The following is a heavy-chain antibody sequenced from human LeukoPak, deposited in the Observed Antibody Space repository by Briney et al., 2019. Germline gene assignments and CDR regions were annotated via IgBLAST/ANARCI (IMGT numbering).Heavy chain of an antibody. D-gene: IGHD2-15*01. J-gene: IGHJ4*02. CDR1: GGSISSYY. CDR2: IYYSGST. Sequence: SETLSLTCTVSGGSISSYYWSWIRQPPGKGLEWIGYIYYSGSTNYNPSLKSLVTISVDTSKNQFSLKLSSVTAADTAAYYCARGARGIFDYWGQGTLVTVSS. CDR3: ARGARGIFDY. V-gene: IGHV4-59*01.